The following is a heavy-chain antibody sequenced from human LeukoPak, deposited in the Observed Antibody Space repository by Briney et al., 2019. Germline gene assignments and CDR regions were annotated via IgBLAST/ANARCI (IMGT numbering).Heavy chain of an antibody. D-gene: IGHD3-22*01. CDR2: IRYDGSNK. V-gene: IGHV3-30*02. CDR1: GFTFSSYG. Sequence: PGGSLRLSCAASGFTFSSYGMHWVRQAPGKGLEWVAFIRYDGSNKYYADSVKGRFTISRDNAKNSLYLQMNSLRAEDTAVYYCARALYDSSGYYDYWGQGTLVTVSS. CDR3: ARALYDSSGYYDY. J-gene: IGHJ4*02.